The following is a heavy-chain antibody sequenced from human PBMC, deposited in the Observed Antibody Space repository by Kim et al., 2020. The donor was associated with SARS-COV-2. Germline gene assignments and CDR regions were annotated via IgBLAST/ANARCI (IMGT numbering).Heavy chain of an antibody. CDR3: ARDPPDGGKRGYYFDY. J-gene: IGHJ4*02. CDR1: GGTFSSYA. Sequence: SVKVSCKASGGTFSSYAISWVRQAPGQGLEWMGGIIPIFGTANYAQKFQGRVTITADESTSTAYMELSSLRSEDTAVYYCARDPPDGGKRGYYFDYWGQGTLVTVSS. CDR2: IIPIFGTA. V-gene: IGHV1-69*13. D-gene: IGHD2-15*01.